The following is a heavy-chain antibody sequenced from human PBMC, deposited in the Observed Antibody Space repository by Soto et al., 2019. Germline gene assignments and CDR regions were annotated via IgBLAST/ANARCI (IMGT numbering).Heavy chain of an antibody. Sequence: QVQLVQSGAEVQKPGSSVKVSCKASGGTFSSYAISWVRQAPGQGLEWMGGIIPIFGTANYAQKFQGRVTITADESTSTAYMELSSLRSEDTAVYYCARSEGYYYDSSGYYYTPDYWGQGTLVTVSS. CDR2: IIPIFGTA. V-gene: IGHV1-69*01. CDR1: GGTFSSYA. J-gene: IGHJ4*02. CDR3: ARSEGYYYDSSGYYYTPDY. D-gene: IGHD3-22*01.